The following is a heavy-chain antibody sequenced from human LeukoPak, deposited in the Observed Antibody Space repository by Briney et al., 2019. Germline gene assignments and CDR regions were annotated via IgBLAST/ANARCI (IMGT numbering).Heavy chain of an antibody. CDR2: ITGSGGGT. CDR1: GFTFSSNA. V-gene: IGHV3-23*01. D-gene: IGHD6-19*01. CDR3: AKFGQQWLIPYFNY. J-gene: IGHJ4*02. Sequence: PGGSLRLSCAASGFTFSSNAMSWVRQAPGKGLEWVSAITGSGGGTYYADSVKGRFTISRDNSKNTLYLQMNSLRAEDTAVYYCAKFGQQWLIPYFNYWGQGTLVTVSS.